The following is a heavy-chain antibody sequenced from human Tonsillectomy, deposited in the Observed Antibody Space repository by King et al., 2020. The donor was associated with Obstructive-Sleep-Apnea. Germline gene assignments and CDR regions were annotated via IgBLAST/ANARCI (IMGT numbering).Heavy chain of an antibody. CDR3: ARGSSAAS. J-gene: IGHJ5*02. Sequence: VQLVESGGGLVQPGGSLRLSCVTSGFVFSTYWMTCVRQAPGKGLEWVANINQDGNEKHYVDSVKGRFTISRDNAKNSLYLQMDSLRAEDTAVYYCARGSSAASWGQGTLVTVSS. V-gene: IGHV3-7*04. D-gene: IGHD6-13*01. CDR2: INQDGNEK. CDR1: GFVFSTYW.